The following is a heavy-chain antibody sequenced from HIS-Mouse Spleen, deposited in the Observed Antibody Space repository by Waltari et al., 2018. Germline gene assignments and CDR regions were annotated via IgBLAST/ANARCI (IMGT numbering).Heavy chain of an antibody. CDR1: GGSISSSSYY. J-gene: IGHJ2*01. D-gene: IGHD6-13*01. CDR3: AREIPYSSSWYDWYFDL. V-gene: IGHV4-39*07. Sequence: QLQLQASGPGLVKPSETLSLTCTVSGGSISSSSYYLGRIRQPPGKGLEWIGSIYYSGSTYYNPSLKSRVTISVDTSKNQFSLKLSSVTAADTAVYYCAREIPYSSSWYDWYFDLWGRGTLVTVSS. CDR2: IYYSGST.